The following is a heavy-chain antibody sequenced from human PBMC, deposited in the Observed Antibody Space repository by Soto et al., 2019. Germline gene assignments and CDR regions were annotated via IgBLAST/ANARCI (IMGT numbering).Heavy chain of an antibody. CDR3: VRDGTKTLRDWLDP. D-gene: IGHD1-1*01. V-gene: IGHV4-4*07. Sequence: SETLSLTCTVSGASISGYYWSWIRKSAGKGLEWIGRIYATGTTDYNPSLKSRVMMSVDTSKKQFSLKLRSVTAADTAVYYCVRDGTKTLRDWLDPWGQGISVTVSS. CDR1: GASISGYY. J-gene: IGHJ5*02. CDR2: IYATGTT.